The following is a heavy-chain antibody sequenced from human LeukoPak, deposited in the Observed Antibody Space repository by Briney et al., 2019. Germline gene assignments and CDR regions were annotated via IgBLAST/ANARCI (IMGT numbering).Heavy chain of an antibody. CDR2: ISYDGTDT. V-gene: IGHV3-30*04. J-gene: IGHJ2*01. D-gene: IGHD3-10*01. CDR3: ARAPSMLRGVDIVWGWYFDL. Sequence: GRSLRLSCAASGFTFTTYSMHWVRQAPGMGLGCVALISYDGTDTYYADSVKGRFTVSRDISTNTLYLQMNSLRAEDTAVYSCARAPSMLRGVDIVWGWYFDLWGRGTLVTVSS. CDR1: GFTFTTYS.